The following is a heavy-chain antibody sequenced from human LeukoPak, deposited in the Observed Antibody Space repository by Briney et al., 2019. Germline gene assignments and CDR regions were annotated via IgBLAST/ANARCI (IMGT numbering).Heavy chain of an antibody. Sequence: GASVKVSCKASGGTFSSYAISWVRKAPGQGLEWMGRIIPIFGTANYAQKFQGRVTITTDESTRTAYMELSSLRSEDTAVYYCASAGYYYGSGSYYNGPFDYWGQGTLVTVSS. CDR1: GGTFSSYA. V-gene: IGHV1-69*05. CDR2: IIPIFGTA. D-gene: IGHD3-10*01. J-gene: IGHJ4*02. CDR3: ASAGYYYGSGSYYNGPFDY.